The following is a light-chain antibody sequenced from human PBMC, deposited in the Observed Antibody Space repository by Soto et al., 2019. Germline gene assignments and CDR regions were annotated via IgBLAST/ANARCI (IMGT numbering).Light chain of an antibody. J-gene: IGKJ5*01. CDR1: HDISSY. CDR2: AAS. V-gene: IGKV1-9*01. Sequence: QLTQTPSYLSASVCAKVTITCRASHDISSYLTWYRQKPGKAPTVLIYAASTLQGGVPSRFSGSGSGTEFTLTISSLQSEDFARYYCQQHKDYPLTFGRGTRLEI. CDR3: QQHKDYPLT.